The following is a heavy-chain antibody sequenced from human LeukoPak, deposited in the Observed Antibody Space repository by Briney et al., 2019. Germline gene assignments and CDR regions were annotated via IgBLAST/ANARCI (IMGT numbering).Heavy chain of an antibody. V-gene: IGHV3-73*01. CDR1: GFTFSGSA. Sequence: GGSLRLSCAASGFTFSGSAMHWVRQASGKGLEWVGRIRSKANSYATAYAASVKGRFTISRDDSKNTAYLQMNSLKTEDTAVYYCTSGGYCSSTSCYGENWGQGTLVTVSS. CDR3: TSGGYCSSTSCYGEN. J-gene: IGHJ4*02. D-gene: IGHD2-2*01. CDR2: IRSKANSYAT.